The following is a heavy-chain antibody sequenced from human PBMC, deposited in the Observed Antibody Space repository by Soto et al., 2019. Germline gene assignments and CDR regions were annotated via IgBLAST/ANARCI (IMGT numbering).Heavy chain of an antibody. D-gene: IGHD6-19*01. CDR3: ARTYSTGWLISM. CDR2: IHYNGST. J-gene: IGHJ4*02. Sequence: PSETLSLTCTVSGATITSYYWSWIRQPPGKGLEWIGYIHYNGSTNYNPSLKSRVTISLDTSKNQFYLKLTSVTAADTAVYYCARTYSTGWLISMWGQGTLVTVSS. CDR1: GATITSYY. V-gene: IGHV4-59*01.